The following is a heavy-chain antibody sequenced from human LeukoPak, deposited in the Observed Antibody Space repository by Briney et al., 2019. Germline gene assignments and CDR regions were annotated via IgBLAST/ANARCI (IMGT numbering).Heavy chain of an antibody. V-gene: IGHV4-34*01. Sequence: SETLSLTCTVSGGSISSYYWSWIRQPPGKGLEWIGEINHSGSTNYNPSLKSRVTISVDTSKNQFSLKLSSVTAADTAVYYCARGHSLEYYYDSSGYYLENWGQRTLVTVSS. CDR3: ARGHSLEYYYDSSGYYLEN. CDR1: GGSISSYY. CDR2: INHSGST. J-gene: IGHJ4*02. D-gene: IGHD3-22*01.